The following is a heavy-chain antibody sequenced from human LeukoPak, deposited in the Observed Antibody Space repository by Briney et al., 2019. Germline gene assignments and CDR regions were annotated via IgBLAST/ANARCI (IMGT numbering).Heavy chain of an antibody. D-gene: IGHD3-22*01. V-gene: IGHV3-23*01. CDR1: GFTFSNYA. CDR2: ISESGDKK. CDR3: AKDKGRKYYDSSGYPYFDY. Sequence: PGGSPRHSCADSGFTFSNYAMTWVRQALGEGLEWVSAISESGDKKNYADSVKGRFAISRDNSKNTLYLQMNSLRAEDTATYYCAKDKGRKYYDSSGYPYFDYWGQGTLVTVSS. J-gene: IGHJ4*02.